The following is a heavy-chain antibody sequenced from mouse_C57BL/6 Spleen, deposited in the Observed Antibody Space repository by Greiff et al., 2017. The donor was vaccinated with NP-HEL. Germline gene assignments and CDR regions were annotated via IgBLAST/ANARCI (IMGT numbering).Heavy chain of an antibody. V-gene: IGHV5-9-1*02. J-gene: IGHJ3*01. CDR2: ISSGGDYI. CDR3: TREEAYYSNLWFAY. CDR1: GFTFSSYA. D-gene: IGHD2-5*01. Sequence: EVKLVESGEGLVKPGGSLKLSCAASGFTFSSYAMSWVRQTPEKRLEWVAYISSGGDYIYYADTVKGRFTISRDNARNTLYLQMSSLKSEDTAMYYCTREEAYYSNLWFAYWGQGTLVTVSA.